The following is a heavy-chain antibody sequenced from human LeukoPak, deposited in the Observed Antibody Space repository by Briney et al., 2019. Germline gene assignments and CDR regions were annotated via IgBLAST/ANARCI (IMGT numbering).Heavy chain of an antibody. Sequence: PGGSLRLSCAASGFTFSSYGMHWVRQAPGKGLEWVAVISYDGSNKYYADSVKGRFTISRDNSKNTLYLQMNSLRAEDTAVYYCARDQEDSSGYYLFDYWGQGTLVTVSS. CDR3: ARDQEDSSGYYLFDY. CDR2: ISYDGSNK. V-gene: IGHV3-30*03. D-gene: IGHD3-22*01. CDR1: GFTFSSYG. J-gene: IGHJ4*02.